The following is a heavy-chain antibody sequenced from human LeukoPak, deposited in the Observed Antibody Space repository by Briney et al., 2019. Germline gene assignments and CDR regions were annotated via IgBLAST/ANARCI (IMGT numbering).Heavy chain of an antibody. V-gene: IGHV3-74*01. CDR2: INSDGSST. J-gene: IGHJ4*02. D-gene: IGHD3-16*02. CDR3: ARATYDYVWGSYRYDFDFDY. Sequence: PGGSLRLSCAASGFTFSSYWMHWVRHAPGKGLVWVSRINSDGSSTSYADSVKGRFTISRDNAKNTLYLQMNSLRAEDTAVYYCARATYDYVWGSYRYDFDFDYWGQGTLVTVSS. CDR1: GFTFSSYW.